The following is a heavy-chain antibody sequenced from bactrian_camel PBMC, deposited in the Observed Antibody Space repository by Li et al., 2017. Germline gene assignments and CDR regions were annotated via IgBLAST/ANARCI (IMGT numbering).Heavy chain of an antibody. V-gene: IGHV3S53*01. CDR3: AAPHPKAKGLRCPDEYNY. CDR1: HSVYSSFC. Sequence: HVQLVESGGGSVQTGGSLRLSCAVSHSVYSSFCMGWFRQAPGKEREGVAAIDSDGSTSYADSVKGRFTISKDNAKNTLYLQMNSLKPEDTAMYYCAAPHPKAKGLRCPDEYNYWGQGTQVTVS. D-gene: IGHD4*01. J-gene: IGHJ4*01. CDR2: IDSDGST.